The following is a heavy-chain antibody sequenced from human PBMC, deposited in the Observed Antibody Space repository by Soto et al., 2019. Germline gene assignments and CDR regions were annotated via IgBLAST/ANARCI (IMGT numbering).Heavy chain of an antibody. CDR3: AHRRSGYFDS. V-gene: IGHV2-5*02. CDR1: GLSLTETGMG. Sequence: QITLKESGPTLVKPTQTLTLTCTFSGLSLTETGMGVGWIRQPPGKALEWLALIYWDDDKRYSPSLKRGLTISKDASKNQVVLTKTNVDAVDTATYYCAHRRSGYFDSWGQGTLVTVSS. CDR2: IYWDDDK. J-gene: IGHJ4*02.